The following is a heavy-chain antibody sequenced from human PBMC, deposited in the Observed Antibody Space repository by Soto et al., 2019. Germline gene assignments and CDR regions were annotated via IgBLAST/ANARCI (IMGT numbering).Heavy chain of an antibody. CDR2: IVPLFGTA. J-gene: IGHJ5*02. Sequence: QVQLVQSGAEVKDPGSSVNVSCKTSGATFGNTAVTWVRQAPGQGLEWIGGIVPLFGTANYAQKFRGRVTITADESTSTAYMELSSLRTDDTAVYYCARDGDPGYSFWSGPLGGGRFDPWGQGTLVTVSS. CDR1: GATFGNTA. D-gene: IGHD3-3*01. V-gene: IGHV1-69*12. CDR3: ARDGDPGYSFWSGPLGGGRFDP.